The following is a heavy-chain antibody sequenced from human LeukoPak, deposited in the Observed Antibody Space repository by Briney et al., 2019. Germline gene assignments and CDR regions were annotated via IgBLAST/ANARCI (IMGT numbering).Heavy chain of an antibody. Sequence: ASVKVSCKASGGTFSSYAISWVRQAPGQGLEWMGRIIPILGIANYAQKFQGRVTITADKSTSTAYMELSSLRSEDTAVYYCARDGKGHGSGSYYPRDSATPFDYWGQGTLVTDSS. D-gene: IGHD3-10*01. CDR2: IIPILGIA. CDR3: ARDGKGHGSGSYYPRDSATPFDY. J-gene: IGHJ4*02. CDR1: GGTFSSYA. V-gene: IGHV1-69*04.